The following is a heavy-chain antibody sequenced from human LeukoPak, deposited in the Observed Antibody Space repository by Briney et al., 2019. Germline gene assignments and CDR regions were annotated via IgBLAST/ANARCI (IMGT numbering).Heavy chain of an antibody. CDR3: AKDRSGYDSYYYYMDV. D-gene: IGHD5-12*01. CDR1: GFTFSNYV. CDR2: ISGNSANT. Sequence: GGSLRLSCAASGFTFSNYVMTWARQAPGKVLEWVSSISGNSANTYYEDSVKGRFIISRDNSKNTLYLQMNSLRAEDTAVYYCAKDRSGYDSYYYYMDVWGKGTTVTISS. J-gene: IGHJ6*03. V-gene: IGHV3-23*01.